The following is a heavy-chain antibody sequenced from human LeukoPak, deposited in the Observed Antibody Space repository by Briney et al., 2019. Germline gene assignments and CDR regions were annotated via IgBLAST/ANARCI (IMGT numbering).Heavy chain of an antibody. CDR3: ARLLNSGWYDYFDY. Sequence: GGSLRLSCAASGFTFSSYWMSWVRQAPGKGLEWVANIKQDGSEKYYVDSVKGRFTISRDNAKNSLYLRMNSLRAEDTAVYYCARLLNSGWYDYFDYWGQGTLVTVSS. D-gene: IGHD6-19*01. V-gene: IGHV3-7*01. CDR2: IKQDGSEK. CDR1: GFTFSSYW. J-gene: IGHJ4*02.